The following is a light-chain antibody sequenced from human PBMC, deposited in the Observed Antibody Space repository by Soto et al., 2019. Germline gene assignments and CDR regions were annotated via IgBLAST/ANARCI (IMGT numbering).Light chain of an antibody. Sequence: EIVMTQTPLSLTATPGQPASISCKSSQRLMHCDGKTYLYWYLQKPGQTPQLLSYEVSNPFSGVPNTLSGSGSGADFTLRITRVEAEGVGIYYGMQTLKLPYAFRQGTKLEIK. V-gene: IGKV2D-29*01. CDR1: QRLMHCDGKTY. CDR2: EVS. J-gene: IGKJ2*01. CDR3: MQTLKLPYA.